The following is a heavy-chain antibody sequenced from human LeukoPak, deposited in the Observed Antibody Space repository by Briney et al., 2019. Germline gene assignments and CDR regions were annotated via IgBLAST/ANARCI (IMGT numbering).Heavy chain of an antibody. CDR3: ARDDTTYSSSWGHFDY. J-gene: IGHJ4*02. CDR1: GYTFTGYY. CDR2: INPNSGGT. V-gene: IGHV1-2*02. D-gene: IGHD6-6*01. Sequence: GASVKVSCKASGYTFTGYYMHWVRQAPGQGLEWMGWINPNSGGTKYVQKFQGRVTMTRDMSTSTVYMELSSLRSEDTAVYYCARDDTTYSSSWGHFDYWGQGTLVTVSS.